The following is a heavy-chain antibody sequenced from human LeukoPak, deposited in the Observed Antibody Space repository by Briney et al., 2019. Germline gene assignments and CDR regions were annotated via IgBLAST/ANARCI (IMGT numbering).Heavy chain of an antibody. CDR1: GYTFTGYY. CDR2: INPNSGGT. V-gene: IGHV1-2*02. Sequence: ASVTVSCKASGYTFTGYYMHWVRQAPGQGLEWMGWINPNSGGTNYAQKFQGRVTITADKSTSTAYMELSSLRSEDTAVYYCARVDSGSYSRSASPWSYWGQGTLVTVSS. D-gene: IGHD1-26*01. J-gene: IGHJ4*02. CDR3: ARVDSGSYSRSASPWSY.